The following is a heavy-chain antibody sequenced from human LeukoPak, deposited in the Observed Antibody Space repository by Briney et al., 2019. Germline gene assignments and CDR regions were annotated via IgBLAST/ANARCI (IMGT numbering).Heavy chain of an antibody. CDR2: IKQDGSGK. Sequence: SGGSLRLSCAASGFTFSTHWMSWVRQAPGKGLEWVANIKQDGSGKYYVDSVKGRFTISRDNAKNSLYLQMNSLRAEDTAVYYCAKDGQHYDRKPYYFDYWGQGTLVTVSS. CDR3: AKDGQHYDRKPYYFDY. V-gene: IGHV3-7*01. J-gene: IGHJ4*02. D-gene: IGHD3-22*01. CDR1: GFTFSTHW.